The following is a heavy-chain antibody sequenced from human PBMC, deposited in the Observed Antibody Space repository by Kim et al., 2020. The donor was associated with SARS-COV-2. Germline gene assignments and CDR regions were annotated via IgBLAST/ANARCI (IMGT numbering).Heavy chain of an antibody. J-gene: IGHJ4*02. D-gene: IGHD6-19*01. CDR3: AKDLGVSSDGRSY. V-gene: IGHV3-30*18. Sequence: GGSLRLSCAASGFTFSSYGMHWVRQAPGKGLEWVAVISYDGSNKYYADSVKGRFTISRDNSKNTLYLQMNSLRAEDTAVYYCAKDLGVSSDGRSYWGQGTLVTVSS. CDR2: ISYDGSNK. CDR1: GFTFSSYG.